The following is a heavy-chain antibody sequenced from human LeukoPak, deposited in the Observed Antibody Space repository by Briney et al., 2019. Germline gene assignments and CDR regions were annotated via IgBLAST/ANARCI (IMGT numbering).Heavy chain of an antibody. V-gene: IGHV3-30-3*01. J-gene: IGHJ4*02. CDR1: GFTFSSYA. CDR3: ARDSLTGFDY. Sequence: GGSLRLSCAASGFTFSSYAMHWVRQAPGKGLEWVAVISYDGSNKYYADSAKGRFTISRDNSKNTLYLQMNSLRAEDTAVYYCARDSLTGFDYWGQGTLVTVSS. D-gene: IGHD1-1*01. CDR2: ISYDGSNK.